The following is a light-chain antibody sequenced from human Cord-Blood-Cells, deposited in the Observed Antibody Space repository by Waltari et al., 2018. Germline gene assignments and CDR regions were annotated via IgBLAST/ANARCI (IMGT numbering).Light chain of an antibody. J-gene: IGLJ3*02. CDR2: SNN. CDR1: SSNIGSNT. CDR3: AAWDDSLNGPV. V-gene: IGLV1-44*01. Sequence: QSVLTQPPSASGTPGQRVTISCSGSSSNIGSNTVNWYQQLPGTAPKLLIYSNNQRPSGVPDRFSGTKSGTSASLAISGLQSEDEADYNCAAWDDSLNGPVFGGGTKRTVL.